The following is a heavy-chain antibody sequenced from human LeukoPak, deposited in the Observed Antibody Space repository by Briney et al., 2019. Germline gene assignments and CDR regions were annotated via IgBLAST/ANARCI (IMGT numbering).Heavy chain of an antibody. CDR1: GFTFSHAW. Sequence: PGGSLRLSCTASGFTFSHAWMSWVRQAPGKGLEWVSAISGSGGSTYYADSVKGRFTISRDNSKSTLSLQMASLRAEDTAVYFCARDRVRYYDILIGHSYYFDSWGQGTLVIVSS. V-gene: IGHV3-23*01. CDR2: ISGSGGST. CDR3: ARDRVRYYDILIGHSYYFDS. D-gene: IGHD3-9*01. J-gene: IGHJ4*02.